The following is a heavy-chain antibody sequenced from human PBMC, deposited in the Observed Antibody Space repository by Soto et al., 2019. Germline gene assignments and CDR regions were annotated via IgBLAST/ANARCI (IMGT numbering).Heavy chain of an antibody. CDR3: AKVLDTAMVGGDYYYYGMDV. Sequence: LRLSCAASGFTFSSYAMSWVRQAPGKGLEWVSAISGSGGSTYYADSVKGRFTISRDNSKNTLYLQMNSLRAEDTAVYYCAKVLDTAMVGGDYYYYGMDVCDQGTTVTVSS. D-gene: IGHD5-18*01. CDR1: GFTFSSYA. CDR2: ISGSGGST. J-gene: IGHJ6*02. V-gene: IGHV3-23*01.